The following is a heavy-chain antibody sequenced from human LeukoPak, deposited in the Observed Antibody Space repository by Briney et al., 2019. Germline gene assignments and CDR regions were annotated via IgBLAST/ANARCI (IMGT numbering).Heavy chain of an antibody. D-gene: IGHD5-12*01. CDR2: IYYSGST. CDR1: GGSISSSSYY. V-gene: IGHV4-39*01. CDR3: ARRVSGYEWGNWIDP. Sequence: PSVTLSLTCTVSGGSISSSSYYWGWIRQPPGKGLEWIGSIYYSGSTYYNPSLKSRVTISVDTSKNQFSLKLSSVTAADTAVYYCARRVSGYEWGNWIDPWGQGTLVTVSS. J-gene: IGHJ5*02.